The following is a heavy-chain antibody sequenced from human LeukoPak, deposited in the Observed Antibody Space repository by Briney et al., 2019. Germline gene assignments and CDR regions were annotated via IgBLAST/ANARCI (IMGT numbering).Heavy chain of an antibody. D-gene: IGHD3-3*01. CDR2: IYYSGST. V-gene: IGHV4-59*01. Sequence: KPSETLSLTCTVSGGSISSYYWSWIRQPPGKGLEWIGYIYYSGSTNYNPSLKSRVTISVDTSKNQFSLKLSSVTAADTAVYYCARGGYDFWSGYYTPYYYGMDVWGQGTTVTVSS. J-gene: IGHJ6*02. CDR1: GGSISSYY. CDR3: ARGGYDFWSGYYTPYYYGMDV.